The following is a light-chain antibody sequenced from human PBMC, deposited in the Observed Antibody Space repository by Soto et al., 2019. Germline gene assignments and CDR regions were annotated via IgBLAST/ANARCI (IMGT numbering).Light chain of an antibody. V-gene: IGKV1-39*01. Sequence: DIQMTQSPSSLSASVGDRVTITCRASQSISTYLNWYQQKPGKAPKLLIYAASTLQSGVPSRFSGSGSGTDFRLTITSLQPEDIAPYYCQQSATTPRTFGQGTNVDFK. CDR2: AAS. CDR1: QSISTY. J-gene: IGKJ1*01. CDR3: QQSATTPRT.